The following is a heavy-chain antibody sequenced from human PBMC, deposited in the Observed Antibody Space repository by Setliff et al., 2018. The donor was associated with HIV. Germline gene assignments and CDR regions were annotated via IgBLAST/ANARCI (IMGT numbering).Heavy chain of an antibody. CDR2: INHSGST. CDR3: AAASSGDPLLDY. V-gene: IGHV4-34*01. J-gene: IGHJ4*02. D-gene: IGHD6-25*01. Sequence: PSETLSLTCAVYGGSFSGYYWSWIRQPPGKGLEWIGEINHSGSTNYNPSLKSRVTISVDTSMDQFSLKLNSVTAADTAVYYCAAASSGDPLLDYWGQGTLVTVSS. CDR1: GGSFSGYY.